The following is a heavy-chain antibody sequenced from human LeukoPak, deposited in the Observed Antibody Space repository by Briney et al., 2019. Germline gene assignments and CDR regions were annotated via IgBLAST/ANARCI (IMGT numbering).Heavy chain of an antibody. CDR3: ARDHYYGSGSYYNSLYYYYYGMDV. CDR1: GGSISSYY. CDR2: IYTSGST. D-gene: IGHD3-10*01. J-gene: IGHJ6*02. Sequence: SETLSLTCTVSGGSISSYYWSWIRQPAGKGLEWFGRIYTSGSTNYNPSLKSRVTMSVDTSKNQFSLKLSSVTAADTAVYYCARDHYYGSGSYYNSLYYYYYGMDVWGQGTTVTVSS. V-gene: IGHV4-4*07.